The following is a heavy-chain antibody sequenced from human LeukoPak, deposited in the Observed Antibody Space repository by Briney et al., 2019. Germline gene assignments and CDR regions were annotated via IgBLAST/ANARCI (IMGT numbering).Heavy chain of an antibody. D-gene: IGHD6-13*01. V-gene: IGHV4-30-2*03. CDR2: IYHSGST. Sequence: SETLSLTCAVSGGSISSGGYSWSWIRQPPGKGLEWIGYIYHSGSTYYNPSLKSRVTISVDTSKNQFSLKLSSVTAADTAVYYCARRLAGSSSYTLPYYYYYYGMDVWGQGTTVTVSS. J-gene: IGHJ6*02. CDR3: ARRLAGSSSYTLPYYYYYYGMDV. CDR1: GGSISSGGYS.